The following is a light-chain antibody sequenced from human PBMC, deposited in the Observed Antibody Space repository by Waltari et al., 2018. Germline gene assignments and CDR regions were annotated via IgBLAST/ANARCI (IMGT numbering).Light chain of an antibody. J-gene: IGKJ2*01. CDR1: QGMSNY. CDR2: AAS. V-gene: IGKV1-16*02. Sequence: DIQMTQSPYSLSASVGDRVTITCRGSQGMSNYLAWFQQKPGKAPKSLIYAASSLQSGVPSKFSVRGSGTDFTLTISILHPDDFSTYYSQQYKSYPYTFSQGTNLEI. CDR3: QQYKSYPYT.